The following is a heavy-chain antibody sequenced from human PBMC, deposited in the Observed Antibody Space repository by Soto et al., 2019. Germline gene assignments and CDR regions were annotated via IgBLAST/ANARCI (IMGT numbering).Heavy chain of an antibody. V-gene: IGHV4-4*02. CDR3: ARGRYYYDSSGYDWFDP. CDR1: GGSISSSNW. Sequence: SLTCAVSGGSISSSNWWSWVRQPPGKGLEWIGEIYHSGSTNYNPSLKSRVTISVDKSKNQFSLKLSSVTAADTAVYYCARGRYYYDSSGYDWFDPWGQGTLVTVPQ. J-gene: IGHJ5*02. D-gene: IGHD3-22*01. CDR2: IYHSGST.